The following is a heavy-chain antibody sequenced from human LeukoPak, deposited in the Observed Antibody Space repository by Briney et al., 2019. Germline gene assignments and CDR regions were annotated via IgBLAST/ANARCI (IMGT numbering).Heavy chain of an antibody. V-gene: IGHV3-23*01. CDR2: IGSNGVNT. CDR1: GFTFSTYA. CDR3: VRAYTTSGTYSEP. J-gene: IGHJ4*02. D-gene: IGHD1-26*01. Sequence: GGSLRLSCTASGFTFSTYAMGWTRQAPGKGLEWVSGIGSNGVNTYYADSAKGRFTISRDNSKNTVYLQMNSLRAEDTALYYCVRAYTTSGTYSEPWGQGTLVTVSS.